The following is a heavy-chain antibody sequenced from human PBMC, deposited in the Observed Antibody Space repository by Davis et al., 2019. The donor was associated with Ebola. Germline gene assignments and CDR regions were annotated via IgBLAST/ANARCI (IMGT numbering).Heavy chain of an antibody. V-gene: IGHV3-48*04. CDR3: ARGHTI. CDR2: ITGSNGAI. D-gene: IGHD2-21*01. Sequence: GESLKISCAASGFTFSTYSMNWVRQAPGKGLEWISHITGSNGAIYYADSVRGRFTISRDNAKNSLFLQMNSLRVEDTAVYYCARGHTIWGQGTMVTVSS. CDR1: GFTFSTYS. J-gene: IGHJ3*02.